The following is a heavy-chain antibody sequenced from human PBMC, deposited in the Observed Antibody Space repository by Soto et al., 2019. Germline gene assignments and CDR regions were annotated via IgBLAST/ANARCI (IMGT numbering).Heavy chain of an antibody. CDR3: ATHSREGHTTLSYYYGMDV. V-gene: IGHV4-34*01. D-gene: IGHD4-4*01. J-gene: IGHJ6*04. CDR2: INHSGST. Sequence: SETLSLTCTVSGGSISSYYWSWIRQPSGKGLEWIGEINHSGSTNYNPSLKSRVTISVDTSKNQFSLKLSSVTAAATAVYYCATHSREGHTTLSYYYGMDVLGKGTTVTVSS. CDR1: GGSISSYY.